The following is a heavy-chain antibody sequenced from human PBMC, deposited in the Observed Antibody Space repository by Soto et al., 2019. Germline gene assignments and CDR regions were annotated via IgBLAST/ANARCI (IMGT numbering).Heavy chain of an antibody. CDR1: GGSFSGYY. CDR3: ARGLLDYIWGSYPQGYYYMDV. V-gene: IGHV4-34*01. Sequence: PSETLSLTCAVYGGSFSGYYWSWIRQPPGKGLEWIGEINHSGSTNYNPSLKSRVTISVDTSKNQFSLKLSSVTAADTAVYYCARGLLDYIWGSYPQGYYYMDVWGKGTMVTVSS. J-gene: IGHJ6*03. CDR2: INHSGST. D-gene: IGHD3-16*02.